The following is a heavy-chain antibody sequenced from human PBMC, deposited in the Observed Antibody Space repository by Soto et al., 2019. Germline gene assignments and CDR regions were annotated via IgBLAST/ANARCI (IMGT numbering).Heavy chain of an antibody. CDR2: ISAGSRSI. Sequence: GGSLRLSCAASGFTFSTFTMNWVRQAPGKGLEWVSSISAGSRSIYYTDSLKGPSTVSRDNSKNSLYLQINSLKADDTAVYYCARSTPGNPFDIWGQGTMVTVSS. J-gene: IGHJ3*02. V-gene: IGHV3-21*01. CDR1: GFTFSTFT. D-gene: IGHD3-10*01. CDR3: ARSTPGNPFDI.